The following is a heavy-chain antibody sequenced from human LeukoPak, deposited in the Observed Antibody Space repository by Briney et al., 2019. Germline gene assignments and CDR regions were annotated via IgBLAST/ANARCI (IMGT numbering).Heavy chain of an antibody. CDR3: ARGETTETYFDY. V-gene: IGHV1-2*02. Sequence: ASVTVSFTASGYIFTFYDIHWVRLAPAQGQEWKSWINLNSGGRNYAQKFQGSVTMTRDTSISTAYLELSRLRSDDTAVYYCARGETTETYFDYWGQGTLVTVSS. CDR2: INLNSGGR. CDR1: GYIFTFYD. J-gene: IGHJ4*02. D-gene: IGHD4-17*01.